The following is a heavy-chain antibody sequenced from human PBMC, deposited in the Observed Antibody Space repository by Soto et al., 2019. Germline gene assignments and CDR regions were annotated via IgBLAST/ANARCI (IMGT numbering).Heavy chain of an antibody. CDR2: ITRTDST. D-gene: IGHD1-26*01. Sequence: VQLVQSGAEVKKPGSSVTVSCKLSGGTFSTYAMSWVRQAPGKGLEWVSAITRTDSTYYADSVKGRFTISRDNSRNTLYLQMNSLGAEDAALYYCAKALVGEVGATDYWGQGTLVTVSS. CDR1: GGTFSTYA. J-gene: IGHJ4*02. CDR3: AKALVGEVGATDY. V-gene: IGHV3-23*04.